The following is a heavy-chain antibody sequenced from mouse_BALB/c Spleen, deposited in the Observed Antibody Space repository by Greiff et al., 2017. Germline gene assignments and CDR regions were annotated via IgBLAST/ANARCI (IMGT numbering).Heavy chain of an antibody. V-gene: IGHV1-80*01. J-gene: IGHJ2*01. D-gene: IGHD3-1*01. CDR2: IYPGDGDT. Sequence: VKVVESGAELVRPGSSVKISCKASGYAFSSYWMNWVKQRPGQGLEWIGQIYPGDGDTNYNGKFKGKATLTADKSSSTAYMQLSSLTSEDSAVYFCARFVAARAFFDYWGQGTTLTVSS. CDR1: GYAFSSYW. CDR3: ARFVAARAFFDY.